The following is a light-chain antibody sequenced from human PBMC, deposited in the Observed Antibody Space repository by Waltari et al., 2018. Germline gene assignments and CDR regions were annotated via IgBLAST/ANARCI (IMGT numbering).Light chain of an antibody. CDR3: QQFNTGYS. V-gene: IGKV3-15*01. J-gene: IGKJ2*01. CDR1: RAIANN. CDR2: DAS. Sequence: EIVMTQSPVTLSVSPGEAATLSCRANRAIANNLAWYQQKPGQPLRLLIYDASTRATGIPARFSCSWSGAEFTLTITSLQSEDSAVYFCQQFNTGYSFGQGTKLEIK.